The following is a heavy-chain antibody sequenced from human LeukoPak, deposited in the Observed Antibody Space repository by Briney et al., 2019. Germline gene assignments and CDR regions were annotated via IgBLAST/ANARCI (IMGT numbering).Heavy chain of an antibody. CDR2: INPSGGST. V-gene: IGHV1-46*01. D-gene: IGHD6-13*01. Sequence: ASVKVSCKASGYTFTSYYMHWVRQAPGQGLEWMGIINPSGGSTSYAQKFQGRVTMTRDTSTSTVYMELSSLRSEDTAVYYCARQGGRSSSSWYYLVPDAFDIWGQGTMVTVSS. CDR1: GYTFTSYY. J-gene: IGHJ3*02. CDR3: ARQGGRSSSSWYYLVPDAFDI.